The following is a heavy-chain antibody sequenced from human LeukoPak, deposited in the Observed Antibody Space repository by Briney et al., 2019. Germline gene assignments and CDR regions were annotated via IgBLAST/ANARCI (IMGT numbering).Heavy chain of an antibody. CDR1: GFIVSSNY. CDR3: ASRIATAGSVDY. CDR2: IYSSGST. D-gene: IGHD6-13*01. Sequence: GGSLRLSCAASGFIVSSNYMSWVRQAPGKGLEWVSVIYSSGSTYYADSVKGRFTISRDNSKNTLHLQMNTLRAEDTAVYYCASRIATAGSVDYWGQGTLVTVSS. V-gene: IGHV3-53*01. J-gene: IGHJ4*02.